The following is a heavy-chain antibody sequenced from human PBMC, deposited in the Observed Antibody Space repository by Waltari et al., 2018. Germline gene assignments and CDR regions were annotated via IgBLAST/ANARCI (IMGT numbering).Heavy chain of an antibody. CDR1: NFYISDGYY. Sequence: QVQLQESGPGLVKPSETLSVTCAVSNFYISDGYYCGWIRQSPGKGLEWIGSIYHSGTTHYNPSLESRVTISVDRSRNQFSLKVTSVSAADTAVYFCARDQRFLESLYPYYYALDAWGRGIMVTVSS. V-gene: IGHV4-38-2*02. CDR3: ARDQRFLESLYPYYYALDA. D-gene: IGHD3-3*01. J-gene: IGHJ6*02. CDR2: IYHSGTT.